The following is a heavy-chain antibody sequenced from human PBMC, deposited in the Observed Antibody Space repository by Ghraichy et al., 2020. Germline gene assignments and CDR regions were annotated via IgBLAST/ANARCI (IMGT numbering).Heavy chain of an antibody. J-gene: IGHJ6*02. CDR2: TSYDGSNK. CDR1: GLTFSRYG. Sequence: GGSLRLSCAASGLTFSRYGMHWVRQAPGKGLEWVAVTSYDGSNKYYADSVKGRFTISRDNSKNTLYLQMNSLRAEDTAIYYCAKERDSSGYYSFRGDYYGMDVWGQGTTVTVSS. V-gene: IGHV3-30*18. D-gene: IGHD3-22*01. CDR3: AKERDSSGYYSFRGDYYGMDV.